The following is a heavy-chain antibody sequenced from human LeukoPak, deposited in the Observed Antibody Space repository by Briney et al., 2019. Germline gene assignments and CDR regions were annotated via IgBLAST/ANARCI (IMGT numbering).Heavy chain of an antibody. CDR2: MNPSSGNT. J-gene: IGHJ5*02. Sequence: ASVKVPCKTSGYNFTSYDINWVRQATGQGPEWMGWMNPSSGNTGYAQNFQGRLDLTRNIALTTAYMELSSLTSEDTATYYCVRAAQEGRDSLTGVQTGNWFDPWGQGTLVTVSS. CDR3: VRAAQEGRDSLTGVQTGNWFDP. V-gene: IGHV1-8*01. D-gene: IGHD3-9*01. CDR1: GYNFTSYD.